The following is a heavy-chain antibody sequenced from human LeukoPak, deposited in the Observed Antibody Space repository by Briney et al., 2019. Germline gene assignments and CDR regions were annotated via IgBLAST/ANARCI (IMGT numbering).Heavy chain of an antibody. Sequence: SVKVSCKASGGTFSSYAISWVRQAPGQGLEWMGGIIPIFGTANYAQKFQGRVTITTDESTSTAYMELSSLRSEDTAVYYCARSVYYYDSSGYPNYWGQGTLVTVSS. CDR3: ARSVYYYDSSGYPNY. J-gene: IGHJ4*02. CDR2: IIPIFGTA. D-gene: IGHD3-22*01. V-gene: IGHV1-69*05. CDR1: GGTFSSYA.